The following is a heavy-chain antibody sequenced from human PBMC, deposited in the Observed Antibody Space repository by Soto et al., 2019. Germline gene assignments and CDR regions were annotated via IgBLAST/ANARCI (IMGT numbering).Heavy chain of an antibody. CDR3: ARDEEDANLMIVVLPGDY. CDR1: GYRFSRYG. Sequence: QVQLVQSGGEVKKPGASVKVSCKTSGYRFSRYGSNWVRQAPGQGLEWMGWISTYNGNTQYAQKFQGRVIMTIDTSTKTADLELRSLRSDDTAVYYCARDEEDANLMIVVLPGDYWGQGTLVSVSS. J-gene: IGHJ4*02. D-gene: IGHD3-22*01. CDR2: ISTYNGNT. V-gene: IGHV1-18*01.